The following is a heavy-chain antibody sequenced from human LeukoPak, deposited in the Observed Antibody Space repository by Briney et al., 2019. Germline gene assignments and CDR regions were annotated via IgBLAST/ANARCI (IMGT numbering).Heavy chain of an antibody. CDR3: ARIYGEFKLGPGDY. CDR1: GASISSSY. D-gene: IGHD7-27*01. Sequence: TSETLSLTCTVSGASISSSYWGWIRQPPTKELEWVGYVYPSGYSNDNPSVRGRVTLSLDTSKNQFSLKLRSVTAADTAVYYCARIYGEFKLGPGDYWGQGTLVTVSS. CDR2: VYPSGYS. V-gene: IGHV4-4*08. J-gene: IGHJ4*02.